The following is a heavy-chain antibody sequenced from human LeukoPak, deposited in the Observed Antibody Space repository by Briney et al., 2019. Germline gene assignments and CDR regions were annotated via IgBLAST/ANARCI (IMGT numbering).Heavy chain of an antibody. CDR3: ARVVRGAYEGDY. V-gene: IGHV1-46*01. CDR2: INPSGGST. CDR1: GYTFTSYY. D-gene: IGHD3-10*01. J-gene: IGHJ4*02. Sequence: GASVKVSCKASGYTFTSYYTHWVRQAPGQGLEWMGIINPSGGSTSYAQKFQGRVTMTRDTSTSTVYMELSSLRSEDTAVYYCARVVRGAYEGDYWGQGTLVTVSS.